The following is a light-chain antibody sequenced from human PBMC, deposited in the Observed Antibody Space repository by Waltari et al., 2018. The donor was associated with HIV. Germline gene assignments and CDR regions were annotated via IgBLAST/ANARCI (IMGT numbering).Light chain of an antibody. CDR2: GAS. CDR1: QSVSNNY. J-gene: IGKJ3*01. Sequence: EIVLTQSPGTLSLSPGERATLSCRASQSVSNNYLAWYQQKPGQAPRLLIDGASSTATGIPDRFSGSGSGTDFTLTISRLEPEDFAVYYCQQYGGSSFTFGPGTKVDIK. CDR3: QQYGGSSFT. V-gene: IGKV3-20*01.